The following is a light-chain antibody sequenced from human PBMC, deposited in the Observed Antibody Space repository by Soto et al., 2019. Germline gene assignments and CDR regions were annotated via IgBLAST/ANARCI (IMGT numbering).Light chain of an antibody. CDR1: TNNVGNFP. Sequence: QSVLTQEASVSGTVGQKATLSCAGNTNNVGNFPEGWYQQISHGAPKTVMFGNSLPSGIPDRFSGSQSGTSATLGITGLQTGDEAVYYCGSWDSSLTYVFGTGTKVTVL. CDR2: GNS. V-gene: IGLV1-51*02. CDR3: GSWDSSLTYV. J-gene: IGLJ1*01.